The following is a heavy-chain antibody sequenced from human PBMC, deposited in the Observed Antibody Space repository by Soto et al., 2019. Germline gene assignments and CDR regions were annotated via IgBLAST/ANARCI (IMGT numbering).Heavy chain of an antibody. J-gene: IGHJ5*02. CDR2: IYYSGST. V-gene: IGHV4-39*01. D-gene: IGHD6-13*01. Sequence: SETLSLTCTVSGGSISSSSFHWGWIRQPPGKGLEWIGSIYYSGSTYYSPSLKSRVTISVDTSKNQFSLKLSSATAADTAVYYCARRERAAGTDWWFDPWGQGTLVTVPQ. CDR1: GGSISSSSFH. CDR3: ARRERAAGTDWWFDP.